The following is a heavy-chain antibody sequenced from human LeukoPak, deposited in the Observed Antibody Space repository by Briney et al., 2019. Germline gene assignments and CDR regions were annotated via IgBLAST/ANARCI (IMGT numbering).Heavy chain of an antibody. Sequence: SETLSLTCSVSGVPISSGSNYWGWIRQPPWKTLEWIGSIYSRGNTYYNPSLKSRVIILIDTAKNHFSLNLSSVTAADTAVYYCARSDGYGLVGIWGQGTMVTVSS. J-gene: IGHJ3*02. CDR3: ARSDGYGLVGI. CDR2: IYSRGNT. D-gene: IGHD3-10*01. CDR1: GVPISSGSNY. V-gene: IGHV4-39*07.